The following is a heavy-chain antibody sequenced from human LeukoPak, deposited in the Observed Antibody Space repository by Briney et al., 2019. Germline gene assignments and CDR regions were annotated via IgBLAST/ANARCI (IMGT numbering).Heavy chain of an antibody. CDR1: GFTFSSYG. J-gene: IGHJ6*04. CDR3: AKVMVAMVRGVIITALADQMDV. V-gene: IGHV3-30*02. CDR2: IRYDGSNK. Sequence: GGSLRLSCAASGFTFSSYGMHWVRQAPGKGLEWVAFIRYDGSNKYYADSVKGRFTISRDNSKNTLYLQMNSLRAEDTAVYYCAKVMVAMVRGVIITALADQMDVWGKGTTVTISS. D-gene: IGHD3-10*01.